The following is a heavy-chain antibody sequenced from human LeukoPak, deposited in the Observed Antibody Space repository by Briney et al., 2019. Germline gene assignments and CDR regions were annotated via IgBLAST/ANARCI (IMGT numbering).Heavy chain of an antibody. J-gene: IGHJ3*02. CDR2: IYTGGTT. V-gene: IGHV3-53*01. D-gene: IGHD3-3*01. CDR1: GFTVSSNY. Sequence: GGSLRLSCAASGFTVSSNYMSWARQAPGKGLEWVSIIYTGGTTYYADSVKGRFTISRDNSRNTLYLQMNSLRAEDTAVYYCARGWSGSVTAADIWGQGTMVTVSS. CDR3: ARGWSGSVTAADI.